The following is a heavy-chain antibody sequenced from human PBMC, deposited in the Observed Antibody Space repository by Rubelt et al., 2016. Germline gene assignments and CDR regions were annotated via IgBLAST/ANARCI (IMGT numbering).Heavy chain of an antibody. CDR1: GGSFSGYY. CDR2: IYYSGST. Sequence: QVQLQQWGAGLLKPSETLSLTCAVYGGSFSGYYWSWIRQPPGKGLEWIGYIYYSGSTNYNPSLKSRVTILVDTSKNQFSLNLVSGSAAGTAVDYCARVNEQWLVPESGYWGQGSLVAVSS. J-gene: IGHJ4*02. V-gene: IGHV4-34*01. CDR3: ARVNEQWLVPESGY. D-gene: IGHD6-19*01.